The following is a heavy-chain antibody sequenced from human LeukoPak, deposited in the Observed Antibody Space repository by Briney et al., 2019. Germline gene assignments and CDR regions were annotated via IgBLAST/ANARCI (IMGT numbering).Heavy chain of an antibody. J-gene: IGHJ4*02. CDR2: IYYSGST. Sequence: PSETLSLTCTVSGGSISSSSYYWGWIRQPPGKGLEWIGSIYYSGSTYYNPSLKSRVTISVDTSKNQFSLKLSSVTAADTAVYYCARVHYYDNSGYWFFDYWGQGTLVTVSS. CDR1: GGSISSSSYY. CDR3: ARVHYYDNSGYWFFDY. V-gene: IGHV4-39*01. D-gene: IGHD3-22*01.